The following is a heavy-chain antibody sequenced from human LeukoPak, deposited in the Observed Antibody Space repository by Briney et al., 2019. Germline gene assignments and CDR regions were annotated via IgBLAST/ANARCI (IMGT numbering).Heavy chain of an antibody. J-gene: IGHJ4*02. CDR1: GFTFSSYG. CDR2: IRYDGSNK. Sequence: PGGSLRLSCAASGFTFSSYGMHWVRQAPGKGLEWVAFIRYDGSNKYYADSVKGRFTISRDNSKNTLYLQMKSLRAEDTAVYYCAKAQGWELPYYFDYWGQGTLVTVSS. CDR3: AKAQGWELPYYFDY. D-gene: IGHD1-26*01. V-gene: IGHV3-30*02.